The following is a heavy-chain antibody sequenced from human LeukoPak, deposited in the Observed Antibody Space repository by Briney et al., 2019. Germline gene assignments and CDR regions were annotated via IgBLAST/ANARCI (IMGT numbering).Heavy chain of an antibody. J-gene: IGHJ2*01. Sequence: SETLSLTCAVSGGSISISNSNWWSWVRQPPGKGLEWIGEIYHSGSTNYNPSLKSRVTISVDKSKNQFSLKLSSVTAADTAVYYCARDLHGGNSFTSDWYFDLWGRGALVTVSS. CDR3: ARDLHGGNSFTSDWYFDL. CDR2: IYHSGST. D-gene: IGHD4-23*01. CDR1: GGSISISNSNW. V-gene: IGHV4-4*02.